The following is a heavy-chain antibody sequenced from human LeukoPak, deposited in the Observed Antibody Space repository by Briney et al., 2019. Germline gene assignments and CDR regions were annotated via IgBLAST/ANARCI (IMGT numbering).Heavy chain of an antibody. CDR1: GGSISSYY. Sequence: PSETLSLTCTVSGGSISSYYWSWLRQPPGKGLEWIGYIYYSGSTNYNPSLKSRVTISVDTSKNQFSLKLSSVTAADTAVYYCARDLGLVVRAALGFDYWGQGTLVTVSS. V-gene: IGHV4-59*01. D-gene: IGHD2-2*01. CDR2: IYYSGST. J-gene: IGHJ4*02. CDR3: ARDLGLVVRAALGFDY.